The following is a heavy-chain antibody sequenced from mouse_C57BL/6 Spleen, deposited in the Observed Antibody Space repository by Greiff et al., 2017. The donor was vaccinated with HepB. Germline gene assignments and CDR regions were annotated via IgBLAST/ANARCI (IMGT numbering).Heavy chain of an antibody. D-gene: IGHD1-1*01. V-gene: IGHV3-6*01. CDR1: GYSITSGYY. J-gene: IGHJ4*01. CDR2: ISYDGSN. Sequence: DVQLQESGPGLVKPSQSLSLTCSVTGYSITSGYYWNWIRQFPGNKLEWMGYISYDGSNNYNPSLKNRISITRDTSKNQFFLKLNSVTTEDTATYYCARDTGYYGAMDYWGQGTSVTVSS. CDR3: ARDTGYYGAMDY.